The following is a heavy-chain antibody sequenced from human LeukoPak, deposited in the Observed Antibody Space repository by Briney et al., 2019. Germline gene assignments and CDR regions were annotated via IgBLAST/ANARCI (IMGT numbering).Heavy chain of an antibody. D-gene: IGHD5-24*01. CDR3: SWVSGPYNYALDN. Sequence: GGSLRLSCAAYGFSLTPAWMNWVRQARGKGLGWVGLIKSEGGRGTADYAAPEEGRVTISRDDSTNKEFLQMNSLKSEDTAVYYCSWVSGPYNYALDNWGGGTLVTASP. J-gene: IGHJ4*02. V-gene: IGHV3-15*01. CDR2: IKSEGGRGTA. CDR1: GFSLTPAW.